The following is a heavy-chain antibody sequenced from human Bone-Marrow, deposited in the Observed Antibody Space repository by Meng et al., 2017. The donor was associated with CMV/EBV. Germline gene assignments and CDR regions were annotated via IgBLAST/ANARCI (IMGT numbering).Heavy chain of an antibody. CDR2: INPSGGST. V-gene: IGHV1-46*01. J-gene: IGHJ3*02. CDR3: ARTGALTYYYDSSGYSDAFDI. D-gene: IGHD3-22*01. CDR1: GYTFSSYY. Sequence: ASVKVSCKASGYTFSSYYMHWVRQAPGQGLEWMGIINPSGGSTSYAQKFQGRVTMTTDTSTSTAYMELRSLRSDDTAVYYCARTGALTYYYDSSGYSDAFDIWGQGTMVTVSS.